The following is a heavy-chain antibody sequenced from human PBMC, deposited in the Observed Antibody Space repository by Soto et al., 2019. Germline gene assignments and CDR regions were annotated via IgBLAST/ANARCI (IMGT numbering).Heavy chain of an antibody. Sequence: SGPTLVNPTQTLTLTCTFSGFSLSTSGVGVGWIRQPPGKALEWLALIYWDDDKRYSPSLKSRLTITKDTSKNQVVLTMTNMDPMDTATYYCAHDSLARGYSYGMDVWGQGTTVTVSS. CDR2: IYWDDDK. CDR3: AHDSLARGYSYGMDV. J-gene: IGHJ6*02. CDR1: GFSLSTSGVG. V-gene: IGHV2-5*02. D-gene: IGHD5-12*01.